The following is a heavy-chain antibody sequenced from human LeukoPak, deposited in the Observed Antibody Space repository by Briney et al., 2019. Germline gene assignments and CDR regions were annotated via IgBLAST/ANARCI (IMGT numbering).Heavy chain of an antibody. V-gene: IGHV3-30*02. J-gene: IGHJ4*02. D-gene: IGHD2-21*01. Sequence: GGSLSLSCAASGFTFSSYGMHWVRQAPGKGLEWVAFIRYDGSNKYHADSVKGRFTISRDNSKNTLYLQMNSLRAEDTAVYYCAKDTVRYCGGDCYFDYWGQGTLVTVSS. CDR3: AKDTVRYCGGDCYFDY. CDR1: GFTFSSYG. CDR2: IRYDGSNK.